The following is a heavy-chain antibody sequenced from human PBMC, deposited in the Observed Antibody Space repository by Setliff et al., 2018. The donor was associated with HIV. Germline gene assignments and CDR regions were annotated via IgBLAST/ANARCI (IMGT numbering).Heavy chain of an antibody. J-gene: IGHJ3*02. CDR1: GYTFTSYA. Sequence: ASVKVSCKASGYTFTSYAMHWVRQAPGQRLEWMGWINAGNGNTKYSQKFQGRVTITRDTSASTAYMELRSLRSEDTAVYYCARGAELWFGEWRGFDIWGQGTMVTVSS. CDR2: INAGNGNT. V-gene: IGHV1-3*01. D-gene: IGHD3-10*01. CDR3: ARGAELWFGEWRGFDI.